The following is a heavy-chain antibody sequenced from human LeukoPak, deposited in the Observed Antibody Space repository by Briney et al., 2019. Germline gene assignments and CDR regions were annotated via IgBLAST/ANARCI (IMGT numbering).Heavy chain of an antibody. J-gene: IGHJ4*02. CDR1: GFTFSSYA. CDR3: AKDSVTTGSFDY. V-gene: IGHV3-30*04. CDR2: ISYDGSNK. Sequence: GGSLRLSCAASGFTFSSYAMHWVRQAPGKGLEWVAVISYDGSNKYYADSVKGRFTISRDNSKNTLYLQMNSLRAEDTAVYYCAKDSVTTGSFDYWGQGTLVTVSS. D-gene: IGHD4-17*01.